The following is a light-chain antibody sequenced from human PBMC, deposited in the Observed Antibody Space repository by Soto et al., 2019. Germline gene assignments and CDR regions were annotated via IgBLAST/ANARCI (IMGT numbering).Light chain of an antibody. CDR2: EVT. Sequence: QSVLTQPGSVSGSPGQSITISCTGTSSDVGSYNYVSWYQQHPGKAPKLMIYEVTNRPSGVSTRFSGSKSDNTASLTISGLQAEDEADYFCCSFTSGNTAYVFGTGTKLTVL. CDR3: CSFTSGNTAYV. CDR1: SSDVGSYNY. J-gene: IGLJ1*01. V-gene: IGLV2-14*01.